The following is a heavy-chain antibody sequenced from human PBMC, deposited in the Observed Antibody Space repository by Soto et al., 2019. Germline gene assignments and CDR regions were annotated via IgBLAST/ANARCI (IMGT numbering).Heavy chain of an antibody. V-gene: IGHV3-21*01. J-gene: IGHJ6*03. CDR2: ISTTSSDI. CDR3: TRDASTAHTPLYFYYYMDV. Sequence: EEQLVESGGGLIKPGGSLRLSCVVSGFTFSDYTLNWVRQAPGRGLEWVSSISTTSSDIYYADSVKGRFTISRDNAKNSLYLQMDSLTAADTAVYYCTRDASTAHTPLYFYYYMDVWGKGTTVTVSS. D-gene: IGHD2-15*01. CDR1: GFTFSDYT.